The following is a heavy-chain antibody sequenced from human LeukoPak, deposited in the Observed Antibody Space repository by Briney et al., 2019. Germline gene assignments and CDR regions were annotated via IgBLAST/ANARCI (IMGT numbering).Heavy chain of an antibody. CDR3: XXXXXXXXYNYFDY. CDR2: ISGSGGST. CDR1: GFTFSSYA. Sequence: GGSLRLSCAASGFTFSSYAMSWVRQAPGKGLEWVSAISGSGGSTYYADSVKGRFTISRDNSKNTLYLQMNSLRAEDTAVYYXXXXXXXXXYNYFDYWGQGTLVTVSS. D-gene: IGHD1-1*01. J-gene: IGHJ4*02. V-gene: IGHV3-23*01.